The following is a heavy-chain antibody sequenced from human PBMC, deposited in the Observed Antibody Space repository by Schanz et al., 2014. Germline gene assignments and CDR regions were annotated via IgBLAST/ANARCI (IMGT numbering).Heavy chain of an antibody. D-gene: IGHD6-13*01. V-gene: IGHV3-23*01. CDR1: GFTFSSYS. CDR2: ISGGGGTT. Sequence: DVHLLESGGGLVQPGGSLRLSCAASGFTFSSYSMSWVRQAPGKGLEWVSAISGGGGTTYYADSVKGRFTISRDNAKNSLYLQMNSLRAEDTAVYYCAKSQGSSFDSWGQGTLVTVSS. J-gene: IGHJ4*02. CDR3: AKSQGSSFDS.